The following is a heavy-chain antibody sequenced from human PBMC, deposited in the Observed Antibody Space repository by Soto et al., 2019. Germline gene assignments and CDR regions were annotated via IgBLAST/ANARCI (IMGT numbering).Heavy chain of an antibody. J-gene: IGHJ6*02. CDR3: ARADYNGLYYYYGMDV. CDR1: GDSISSYY. V-gene: IGHV4-59*08. D-gene: IGHD4-4*01. CDR2: IYYSGST. Sequence: SETLSLTCTVSGDSISSYYWSWIRQPPGKGLEWIGYIYYSGSTYYNPSLKSRVTISVDTSKNQFSLKLSSVTAADTAVYYCARADYNGLYYYYGMDVWGQGTTVTVSS.